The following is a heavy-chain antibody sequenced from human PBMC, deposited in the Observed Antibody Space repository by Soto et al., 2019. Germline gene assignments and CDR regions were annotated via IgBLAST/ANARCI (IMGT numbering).Heavy chain of an antibody. J-gene: IGHJ4*02. V-gene: IGHV4-31*03. CDR2: IYYSGST. CDR1: GCSISSGGYY. D-gene: IGHD6-13*01. CDR3: ARGGIAAAAPPDY. Sequence: SETLSLTCTVSGCSISSGGYYWSWIRQHPGKGLEWIGYIYYSGSTCYNPSLKSRVTISVDTSKNQFSLKLSSVTAADTAVYYCARGGIAAAAPPDYWGQGTLVTVSS.